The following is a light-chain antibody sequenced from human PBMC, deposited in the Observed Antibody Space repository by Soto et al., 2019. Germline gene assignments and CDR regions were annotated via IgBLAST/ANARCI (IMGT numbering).Light chain of an antibody. CDR1: QSVSSY. J-gene: IGKJ1*01. Sequence: DIVLTQSPSTLSSSLGERATLSCRASQSVSSYLAWYQQKPGKAPRLLIYDASSWQSGIPSRFSGSGSGTDFTLTISSLEPEDFAAHYCQQYNNWPPWTFGQGTKVDIK. CDR3: QQYNNWPPWT. V-gene: IGKV3-11*01. CDR2: DAS.